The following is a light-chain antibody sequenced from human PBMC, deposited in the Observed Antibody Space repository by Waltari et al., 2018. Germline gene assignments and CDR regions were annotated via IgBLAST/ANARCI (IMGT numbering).Light chain of an antibody. V-gene: IGKV3-11*01. J-gene: IGKJ1*01. Sequence: EIFLTQSPATLSVSAGERAALSCRASQSVGTSLAWYQHRAGQAPRLLIYDASKRAAGIPARFRGRGSGTDFTLVIDTLEPEDFAVYYCQQRNTWPRTFGQGTKVEI. CDR3: QQRNTWPRT. CDR2: DAS. CDR1: QSVGTS.